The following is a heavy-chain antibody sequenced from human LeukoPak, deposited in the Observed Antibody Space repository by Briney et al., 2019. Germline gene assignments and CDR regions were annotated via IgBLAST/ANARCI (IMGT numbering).Heavy chain of an antibody. CDR1: GFTFDDYA. V-gene: IGHV3-23*01. Sequence: GRSLRLSCAASGFTFDDYAMHWVRQAPGKGLEWVSAISGSGGSTYYADSVKGRFTISRDNSKNTLYLQMNSLRAEDTAVYYCAKGSPGWNGATPHYFDYWGQGTLVTVSS. CDR3: AKGSPGWNGATPHYFDY. CDR2: ISGSGGST. D-gene: IGHD1-1*01. J-gene: IGHJ4*02.